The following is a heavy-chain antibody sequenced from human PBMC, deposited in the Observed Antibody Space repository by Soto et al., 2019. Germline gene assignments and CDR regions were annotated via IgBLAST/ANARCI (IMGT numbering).Heavy chain of an antibody. V-gene: IGHV4-31*03. J-gene: IGHJ5*02. Sequence: SETLSLTCTVSGGSISSGGYYWSWIRQHPGKGLEWIGYVYYSGRTYYNPSLHSRVSIAVDTTENQFSLKLTSVTAADTSVYYCARGSFSSSSSWFDPWGRGTLVTVSS. CDR2: VYYSGRT. CDR3: ARGSFSSSSSWFDP. D-gene: IGHD6-6*01. CDR1: GGSISSGGYY.